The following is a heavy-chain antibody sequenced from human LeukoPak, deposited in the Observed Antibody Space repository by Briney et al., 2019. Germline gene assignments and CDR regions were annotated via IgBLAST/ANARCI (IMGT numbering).Heavy chain of an antibody. CDR2: IHYSGST. J-gene: IGHJ4*02. V-gene: IGHV4-39*07. CDR1: GGSISSSSYY. Sequence: SETLSLTCTVSGGSISSSSYYWGWIRQPPGKGLEWIGSIHYSGSTYYNPSLKGRVTISVDTSKNQFSLKLSSVTAADTAVYYCARGLQLAPFDYWGQGTLVTVSS. CDR3: ARGLQLAPFDY. D-gene: IGHD4-11*01.